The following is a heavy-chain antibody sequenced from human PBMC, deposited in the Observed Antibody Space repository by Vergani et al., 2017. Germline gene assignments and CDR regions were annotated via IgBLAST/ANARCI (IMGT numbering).Heavy chain of an antibody. Sequence: EVQLVESGGGLVQPGGSLRLSCAASGFTFSDHYMDWVRQAPGKGLEWVGRTRNKANSYTTEYAASVKGRFTISRDDSKNSLYLQMNSLKTEDTAVYYCAKGVEAYCGGDCYSPFDYWGQGTLVTVSS. V-gene: IGHV3-72*01. D-gene: IGHD2-21*02. CDR1: GFTFSDHY. CDR3: AKGVEAYCGGDCYSPFDY. CDR2: TRNKANSYTT. J-gene: IGHJ4*02.